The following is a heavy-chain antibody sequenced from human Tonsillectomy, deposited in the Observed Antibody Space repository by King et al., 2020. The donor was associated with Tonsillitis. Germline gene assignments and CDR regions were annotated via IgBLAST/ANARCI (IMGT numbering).Heavy chain of an antibody. CDR2: IYYSGST. CDR3: AGGSLDYDSSGYYGAFDI. Sequence: QLQLQESGPGLVKPSQTLSLTCTVSGGSISSGGYYWSWIRQHPGKGLEWIGYIYYSGSTYYNPSLKSLVTISVDTSKNQFSLKLSSVTAADTAVYYCAGGSLDYDSSGYYGAFDIWGQGTMVTVSS. CDR1: GGSISSGGYY. D-gene: IGHD3-22*01. V-gene: IGHV4-31*01. J-gene: IGHJ3*02.